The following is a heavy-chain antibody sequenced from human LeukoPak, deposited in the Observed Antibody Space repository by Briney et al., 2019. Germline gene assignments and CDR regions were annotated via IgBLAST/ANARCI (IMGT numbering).Heavy chain of an antibody. V-gene: IGHV3-74*01. CDR3: ARGRPHGNDY. Sequence: GGSLRLSCEGSAFIFSGHWMNWVRQTPGKGLVWVSRIASDGSSTTYADSVKGRFSISRDNAKNTLYLQMNSLRVEDTAVYYCARGRPHGNDYWGQGTLVTVSS. J-gene: IGHJ4*02. CDR2: IASDGSST. D-gene: IGHD4-23*01. CDR1: AFIFSGHW.